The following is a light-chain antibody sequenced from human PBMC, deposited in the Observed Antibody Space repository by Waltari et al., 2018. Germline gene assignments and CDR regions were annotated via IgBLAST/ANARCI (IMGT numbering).Light chain of an antibody. CDR3: ALYMGSGIWV. CDR2: KAT. J-gene: IGLJ3*02. V-gene: IGLV8-61*01. Sequence: QTLVTDMPARPLSTGVTVALPCVLRSAPRSTTVSGAWYQQTPGQAPRTLVYKATARSSGVPARFSGSIPGNTAALTITGAQADDESDYYCALYMGSGIWVFGGGTRLTVL. CDR1: SAPRSTTVS.